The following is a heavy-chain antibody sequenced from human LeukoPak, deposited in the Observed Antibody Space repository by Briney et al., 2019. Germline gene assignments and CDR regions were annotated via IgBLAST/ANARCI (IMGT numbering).Heavy chain of an antibody. J-gene: IGHJ4*02. CDR1: EFSFRSYG. Sequence: PGRSLRLSCAASEFSFRSYGMHWVRQAPGKGLEWLAVISYDGSDKYYADSVKGRFTISRDNSKNTLYLQMNSLRAEDTAVYFCARDSLYDDNGYYHYFDYWGQGTLVTVSS. D-gene: IGHD3-22*01. V-gene: IGHV3-30*03. CDR2: ISYDGSDK. CDR3: ARDSLYDDNGYYHYFDY.